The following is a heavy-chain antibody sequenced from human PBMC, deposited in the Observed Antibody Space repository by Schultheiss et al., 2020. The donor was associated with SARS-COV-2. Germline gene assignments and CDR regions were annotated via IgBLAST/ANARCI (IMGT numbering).Heavy chain of an antibody. Sequence: ASVKVSCKASGYTFTSYGISWVRQAPGQGLEWMGGIIPIFGTANYAQKFQGRVTMTTDTSTSTAYMELRSLRSDDTAVYYCARVWSGEGITIFGVVSPLYYYYGMDVWGQGTTVTVSS. CDR1: GYTFTSYG. J-gene: IGHJ6*02. D-gene: IGHD3-3*01. CDR3: ARVWSGEGITIFGVVSPLYYYYGMDV. V-gene: IGHV1-18*01. CDR2: IIPIFGTA.